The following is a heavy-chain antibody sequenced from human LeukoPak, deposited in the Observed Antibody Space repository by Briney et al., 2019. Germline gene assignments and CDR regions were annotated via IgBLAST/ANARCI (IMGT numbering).Heavy chain of an antibody. Sequence: GGSLRLSSVASGFTFGNYWMTWVRQAPGKGLEWVANIKQDGSEKHYVDSVKGRFTISRDNAKNSLFLQMNSLRAEDTAVFYCARGTSTWYLTYWGQGTLVTVSS. CDR1: GFTFGNYW. J-gene: IGHJ4*02. V-gene: IGHV3-7*04. CDR2: IKQDGSEK. CDR3: ARGTSTWYLTY. D-gene: IGHD6-13*01.